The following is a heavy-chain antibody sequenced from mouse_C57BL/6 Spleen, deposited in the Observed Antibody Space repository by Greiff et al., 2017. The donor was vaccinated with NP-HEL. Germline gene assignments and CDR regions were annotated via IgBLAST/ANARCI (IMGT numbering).Heavy chain of an antibody. CDR2: IYPGDGDT. Sequence: QVQLKESGAELVKPGASVKISCKASGYAFSSYWMNWVKQRPGKGLEWIGQIYPGDGDTNYNGKFKGKATLTADKSSSTAYMQLSSLTSEDSAVYFCARSWAYYSNYGFAYWGQGTLVTVSA. CDR1: GYAFSSYW. D-gene: IGHD2-5*01. J-gene: IGHJ3*01. V-gene: IGHV1-80*01. CDR3: ARSWAYYSNYGFAY.